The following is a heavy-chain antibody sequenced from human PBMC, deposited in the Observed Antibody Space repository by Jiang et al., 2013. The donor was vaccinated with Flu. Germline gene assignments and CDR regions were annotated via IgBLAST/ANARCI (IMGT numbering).Heavy chain of an antibody. Sequence: GAEVKKPGESLKISCKGSGYSFTSYWIGWVRQMPGKGLEWMGIIYPGDSDTRYSPSFQGQVTISADKSISTAYLQWSSLKASDTAMYYCARHWTTVVARYYYYGMDVWGQGTTVTVSS. CDR3: ARHWTTVVARYYYYGMDV. V-gene: IGHV5-51*01. CDR1: GYSFTSYW. CDR2: IYPGDSDT. D-gene: IGHD4-23*01. J-gene: IGHJ6*02.